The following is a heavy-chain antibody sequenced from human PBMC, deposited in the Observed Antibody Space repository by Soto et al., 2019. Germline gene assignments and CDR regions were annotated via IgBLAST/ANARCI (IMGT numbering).Heavy chain of an antibody. CDR1: GFSFSSYD. J-gene: IGHJ6*04. Sequence: EVQLLESGGGLVQPGGSLRLSCAASGFSFSSYDLFWVRQAPGKGLEYVSAVSRNGINTYYANSVKGRFTISRDNSKNIMYLQMGTLRAEDMAVYYCAITYYDFDVWGKGTTVIVSS. CDR2: VSRNGINT. D-gene: IGHD3-3*01. V-gene: IGHV3-64*01. CDR3: AITYYDFDV.